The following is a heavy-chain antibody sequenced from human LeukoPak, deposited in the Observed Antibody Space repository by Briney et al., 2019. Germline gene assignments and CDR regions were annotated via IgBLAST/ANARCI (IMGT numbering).Heavy chain of an antibody. Sequence: GGSLRLSCAASGFTFSDYFMDWVRQAPGKGLEWVGRIRKKSNKCTKEYGASVKGRFTFSRDDSKNLVYLQMNSLDTEDTAVYYCARVSAITGATDALDFWGQGTMVTVSS. J-gene: IGHJ3*01. D-gene: IGHD1-20*01. CDR3: ARVSAITGATDALDF. V-gene: IGHV3-72*01. CDR1: GFTFSDYF. CDR2: IRKKSNKCTK.